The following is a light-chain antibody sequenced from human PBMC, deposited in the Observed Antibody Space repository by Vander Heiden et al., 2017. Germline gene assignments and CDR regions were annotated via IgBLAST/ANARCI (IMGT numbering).Light chain of an antibody. CDR1: KSNIENNY. V-gene: IGLV1-51*01. Sequence: QSVLTQPSSVSAAPGQKVTISCSGSKSNIENNYVSWYQHLPGAAPKLLIYDNYKRPSGIPDQFSASKSGTSATLDITGLQTGDEADYYCGTWDRSLSGFVLGGGTKLTVL. CDR2: DNY. CDR3: GTWDRSLSGFV. J-gene: IGLJ2*01.